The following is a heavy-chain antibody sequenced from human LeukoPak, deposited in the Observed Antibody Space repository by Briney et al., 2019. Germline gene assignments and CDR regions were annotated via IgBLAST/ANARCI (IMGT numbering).Heavy chain of an antibody. CDR3: AGRTGDNWFDP. D-gene: IGHD1/OR15-1a*01. V-gene: IGHV5-51*01. CDR1: GYRFTSYW. J-gene: IGHJ5*02. Sequence: GESLKISCKGSGYRFTSYWIGWVRQMPGKGLEWMGIIYPGDSDTRYSPSSQGQVTIAATNSISTAYLQWSNLKASDTAMYYCAGRTGDNWFDPWGQGTLVTVSS. CDR2: IYPGDSDT.